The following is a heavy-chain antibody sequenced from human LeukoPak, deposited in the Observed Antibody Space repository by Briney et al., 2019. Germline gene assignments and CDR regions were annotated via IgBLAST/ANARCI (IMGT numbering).Heavy chain of an antibody. CDR2: IIPIFGTA. J-gene: IGHJ5*02. CDR1: GGTFSSYA. Sequence: SVKVSCKASGGTFSSYAISLVRQAPGQGLEWMGGIIPIFGTANYAQKFQGRVTITADESTSTAYMELSSLRSEDTAVYYCARVAGTHPWFDPWGQGTLVTVPS. CDR3: ARVAGTHPWFDP. D-gene: IGHD1-7*01. V-gene: IGHV1-69*13.